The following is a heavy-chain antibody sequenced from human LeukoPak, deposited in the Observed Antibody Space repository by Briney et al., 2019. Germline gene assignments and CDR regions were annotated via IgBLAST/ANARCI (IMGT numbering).Heavy chain of an antibody. CDR2: IRQDGSEK. V-gene: IGHV3-7*01. J-gene: IGHJ4*02. CDR3: ARAGTVGWAIDY. Sequence: PGGSLRLSCAASGFTFSSYWMSWVRQAPGKGLEWVANIRQDGSEKYYVASVKGRFTISRDNAKNSLYLQMNSLRAEDTAVYYCARAGTVGWAIDYWGQGTLVTVSS. CDR1: GFTFSSYW. D-gene: IGHD3-10*01.